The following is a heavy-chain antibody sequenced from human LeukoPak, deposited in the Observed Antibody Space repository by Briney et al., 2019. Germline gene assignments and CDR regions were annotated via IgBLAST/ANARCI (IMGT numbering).Heavy chain of an antibody. CDR1: GYTFTSYY. D-gene: IGHD5-18*01. Sequence: ASVKVSCKASGYTFTSYYMHWVRQAPGQGLEWMGIINPSGGSTSYAQKFQGRVTMTRDTSTSTVYMELSSLRSEDTAVYYCARDCGYSYGLGGNWFDPWGQGTLVTVSS. V-gene: IGHV1-46*01. CDR2: INPSGGST. CDR3: ARDCGYSYGLGGNWFDP. J-gene: IGHJ5*02.